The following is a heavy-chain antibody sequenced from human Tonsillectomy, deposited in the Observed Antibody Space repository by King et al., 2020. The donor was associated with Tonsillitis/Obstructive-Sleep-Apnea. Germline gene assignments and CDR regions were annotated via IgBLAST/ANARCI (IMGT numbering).Heavy chain of an antibody. CDR3: ARVGAVVVAPVAGAFDI. V-gene: IGHV3-48*02. J-gene: IGHJ3*02. D-gene: IGHD2-2*01. CDR2: ISSTSSTI. CDR1: GFTFSTYS. Sequence: PLVQSGGGLVQSGGSLRLSCAASGFTFSTYSMNWVRQAPGKGLEWVSYISSTSSTIYYADSVKGRFTISRDNAKNSLYLQMKSLRDEDTAVYYCARVGAVVVAPVAGAFDIWGQGTMVTVSS.